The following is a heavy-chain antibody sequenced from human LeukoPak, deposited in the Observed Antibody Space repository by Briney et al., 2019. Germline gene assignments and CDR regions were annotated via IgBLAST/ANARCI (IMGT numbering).Heavy chain of an antibody. J-gene: IGHJ3*02. CDR2: ISSSSSYI. CDR3: ARGLRVDAFDI. D-gene: IGHD5-12*01. Sequence: GGSLRLSCPASEFTLSSISMNWVRQAPGRGREWVSSISSSSSYIYYADSVKGRFTISRDNAKNSLYLQMNSLRAEDTAVYYCARGLRVDAFDIWGQGTMVTVSS. V-gene: IGHV3-21*01. CDR1: EFTLSSIS.